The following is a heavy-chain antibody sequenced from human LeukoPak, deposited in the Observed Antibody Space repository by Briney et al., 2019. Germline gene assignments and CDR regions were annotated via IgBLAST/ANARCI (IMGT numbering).Heavy chain of an antibody. Sequence: GGSLRLSCAVSGFTFNNYAMHWVRQAPGKGLEWVAVASYDGHNNYYADSVKGRFTISRDNSKNTLYLQMSSPRGEDTAVYYCARDTYTSGWYAGWNYWGQGTLVTVSS. V-gene: IGHV3-30*04. D-gene: IGHD6-19*01. CDR3: ARDTYTSGWYAGWNY. J-gene: IGHJ4*02. CDR1: GFTFNNYA. CDR2: ASYDGHNN.